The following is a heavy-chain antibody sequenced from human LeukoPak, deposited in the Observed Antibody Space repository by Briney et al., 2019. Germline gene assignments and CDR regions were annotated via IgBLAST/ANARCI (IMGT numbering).Heavy chain of an antibody. J-gene: IGHJ4*02. CDR1: GFTFSSYG. V-gene: IGHV3-33*01. Sequence: GRSLRLSCAASGFTFSSYGMHWVRQAPGKGLEWVAVIWYDGSNKYYADSVKGRFTISRDNSKNTLYLQMNSLRAEDTAVYYCATLIVGATGVGGDFDYWGQGTLVTVSS. D-gene: IGHD1-26*01. CDR3: ATLIVGATGVGGDFDY. CDR2: IWYDGSNK.